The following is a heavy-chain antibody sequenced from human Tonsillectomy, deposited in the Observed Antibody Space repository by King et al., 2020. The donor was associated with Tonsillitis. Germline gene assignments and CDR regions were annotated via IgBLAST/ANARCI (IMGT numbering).Heavy chain of an antibody. CDR1: GFTFSSYS. CDR3: ARDSGANWFYYYYMDV. CDR2: ISSSSSFI. V-gene: IGHV3-21*01. Sequence: QLVQSGGGLVKPGGSLRLSCAASGFTFSSYSMNWVRQAPGKGLVWGSSISSSSSFIYYTDSVKGRFTISRDNAKNSLYLQMNSLRAEDTAVYYCARDSGANWFYYYYMDVWGKGTTVTVSS. J-gene: IGHJ6*03. D-gene: IGHD3-10*01.